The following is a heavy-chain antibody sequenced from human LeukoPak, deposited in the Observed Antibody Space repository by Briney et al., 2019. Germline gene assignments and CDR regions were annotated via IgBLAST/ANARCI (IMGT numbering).Heavy chain of an antibody. V-gene: IGHV3-23*01. J-gene: IGHJ5*02. Sequence: GGSLRLSCVTSGITFSSYAMSWVRQAPGKGLEWVSGISDAGGITYYADSVKGRFTISRDNSKDTLFLQVSSLRVEDTAVYYCAKDRTDCYESDGYSDLDLWGQGTLVSVSS. D-gene: IGHD3-22*01. CDR1: GITFSSYA. CDR3: AKDRTDCYESDGYSDLDL. CDR2: ISDAGGIT.